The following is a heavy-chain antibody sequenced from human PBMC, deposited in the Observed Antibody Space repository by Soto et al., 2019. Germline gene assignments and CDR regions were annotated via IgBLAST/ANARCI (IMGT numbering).Heavy chain of an antibody. Sequence: QVQLQASGPGLLKPSETLSLTCTGSGSSIIPYNCSWIRQPPGKGLEWIGYVYYSGNTNYNPSLDSRVTVSVDTSRNRFSLNLTSATAADTAVYYCARKGAAASYDLYYMDVWGRGTAVTVSS. J-gene: IGHJ6*03. CDR1: GSSIIPYN. D-gene: IGHD6-13*01. CDR2: VYYSGNT. CDR3: ARKGAAASYDLYYMDV. V-gene: IGHV4-59*01.